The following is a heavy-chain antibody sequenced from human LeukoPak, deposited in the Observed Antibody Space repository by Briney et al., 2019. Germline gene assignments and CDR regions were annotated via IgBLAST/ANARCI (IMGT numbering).Heavy chain of an antibody. D-gene: IGHD3-22*01. CDR1: GYTFTSYG. J-gene: IGHJ2*01. V-gene: IGHV1-18*01. Sequence: ASVKVSCKASGYTFTSYGISWVRQAPGQGLEWMGWISAYNGNTNYAQKLQGRVTMTTDTSTSTAYMELRSLRSDDTAVYYCARDPLNYYDSSGYYPRPGFDLWGRGTLVTVSS. CDR3: ARDPLNYYDSSGYYPRPGFDL. CDR2: ISAYNGNT.